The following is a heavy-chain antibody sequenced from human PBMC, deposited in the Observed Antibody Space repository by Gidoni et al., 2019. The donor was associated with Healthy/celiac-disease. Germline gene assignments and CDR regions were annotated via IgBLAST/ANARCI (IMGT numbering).Heavy chain of an antibody. D-gene: IGHD2-8*01. V-gene: IGHV3-23*01. CDR1: GFTFRSYA. CDR3: AKDHVLMVYAATIDY. Sequence: EVQLLESGGGLVQPGGSLRLSCAASGFTFRSYAMSWVRQAPGPGLGWVSAISGRGGSTYYANSVKGRFTISRDNSKNTLYLQMNSLRAEDTAVYYCAKDHVLMVYAATIDYWGQGTLVTVSS. J-gene: IGHJ4*02. CDR2: ISGRGGST.